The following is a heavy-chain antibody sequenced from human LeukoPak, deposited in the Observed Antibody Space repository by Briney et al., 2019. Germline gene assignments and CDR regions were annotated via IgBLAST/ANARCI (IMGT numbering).Heavy chain of an antibody. D-gene: IGHD3-22*01. CDR2: IYPGESDI. J-gene: IGHJ4*02. CDR1: GYRFTYYW. Sequence: PGESLKISFKGSGYRFTYYWIGWVRPMPGKGLEWVGLIYPGESDIRYSPSFQGQVTISADKSISTAYLQWSSLKASDTAMYYCARHAFHNDNSDYYFAHWGQGTLVTVSS. CDR3: ARHAFHNDNSDYYFAH. V-gene: IGHV5-51*01.